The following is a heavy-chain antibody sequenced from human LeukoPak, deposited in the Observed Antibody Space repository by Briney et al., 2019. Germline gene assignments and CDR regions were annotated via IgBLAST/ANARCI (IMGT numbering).Heavy chain of an antibody. CDR2: ISSSGSTI. CDR1: GFTFSDYY. V-gene: IGHV3-11*01. CDR3: ARDLGAAALVPFDP. J-gene: IGHJ5*02. D-gene: IGHD6-13*01. Sequence: GGSLRLSCAASGFTFSDYYMSWIRQAPGKGLEWVSYISSSGSTIYHADSVKGRFTISRDNAKNSLYLQMNSLRAEDTAVYYCARDLGAAALVPFDPWGQGTLVTVSS.